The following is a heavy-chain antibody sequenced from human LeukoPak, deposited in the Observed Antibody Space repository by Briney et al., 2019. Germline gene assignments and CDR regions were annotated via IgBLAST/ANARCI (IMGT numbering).Heavy chain of an antibody. D-gene: IGHD3-9*01. CDR3: TRDFDAATGS. J-gene: IGHJ5*02. Sequence: GGSLRLSCAASGFTFSSYWMHWVRHAPGKGLVWVSRINGDGSRTNCADSVKGRFTISRDNAENTLYLQMNSLRVEDTAVYYCTRDFDAATGSWGQGTLVTVSS. CDR2: INGDGSRT. V-gene: IGHV3-74*01. CDR1: GFTFSSYW.